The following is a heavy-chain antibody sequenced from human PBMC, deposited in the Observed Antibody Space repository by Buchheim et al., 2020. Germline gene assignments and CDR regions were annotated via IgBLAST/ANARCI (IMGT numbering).Heavy chain of an antibody. D-gene: IGHD2/OR15-2a*01. J-gene: IGHJ5*02. CDR3: AGSPSTYSSYGWFDP. V-gene: IGHV4-31*03. CDR1: GGSISSGYY. Sequence: QVQLQESGPGLVKPSQTLSLTCTVSGGSISSGYYWNWFRQYPEKGLEWIGYMHYNGISNSNPSLKSRLTISVDTSKNQFFMNLNSVTAADTAVYYCAGSPSTYSSYGWFDPWGQGTLGTVSS. CDR2: MHYNGIS.